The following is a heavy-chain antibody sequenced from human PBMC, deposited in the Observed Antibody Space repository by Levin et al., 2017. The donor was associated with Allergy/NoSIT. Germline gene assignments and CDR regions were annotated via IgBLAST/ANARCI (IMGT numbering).Heavy chain of an antibody. CDR2: IYSAGST. CDR3: ARGLRFLEWVY. J-gene: IGHJ4*02. D-gene: IGHD3-3*01. CDR1: GFIVSRNY. V-gene: IGHV3-53*01. Sequence: GGSLRLSCAASGFIVSRNYMSWVRQAPGKGLEWVSVIYSAGSTYYADSVKGRFTISRDNSKNTLYLQMNSLRAEDTAVYYCARGLRFLEWVYWGQGTLVTVSS.